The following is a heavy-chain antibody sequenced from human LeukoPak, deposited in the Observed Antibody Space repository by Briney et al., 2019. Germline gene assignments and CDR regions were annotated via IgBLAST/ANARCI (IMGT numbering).Heavy chain of an antibody. D-gene: IGHD2-15*01. J-gene: IGHJ4*02. Sequence: PSETLSLTCTVSGGSISSYYWSWIRQPPGKGLEWIGYIYYSGSTYYNPSLKSRVTISVDTSKNQFSLKLGSVTAADTAVYYCARDLGDDAGGSPYFDYWGQGTLVTVSS. CDR2: IYYSGST. CDR1: GGSISSYY. CDR3: ARDLGDDAGGSPYFDY. V-gene: IGHV4-59*12.